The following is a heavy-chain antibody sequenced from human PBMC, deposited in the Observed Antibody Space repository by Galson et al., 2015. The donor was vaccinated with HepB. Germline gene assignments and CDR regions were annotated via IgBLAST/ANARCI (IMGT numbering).Heavy chain of an antibody. Sequence: SLRLSCAASGFTFSSYAMHWVRQAPGKGLEWVAVISYDGSNKYYADSVKGRFTISRDNSKNTLYLQMNSLRAEDTAVYYCARDGSPKKYGGSQRVNWFDPWGQGTLVTVSS. J-gene: IGHJ5*02. D-gene: IGHD6-6*01. V-gene: IGHV3-30*04. CDR2: ISYDGSNK. CDR1: GFTFSSYA. CDR3: ARDGSPKKYGGSQRVNWFDP.